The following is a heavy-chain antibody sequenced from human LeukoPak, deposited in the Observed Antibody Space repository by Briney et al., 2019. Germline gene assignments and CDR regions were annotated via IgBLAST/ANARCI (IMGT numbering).Heavy chain of an antibody. CDR1: GFTFSSYR. J-gene: IGHJ3*02. D-gene: IGHD2-15*01. CDR2: ISSSSSYI. V-gene: IGHV3-21*01. CDR3: ARDRSQVVAASGAFDI. Sequence: GGSLRLSCAASGFTFSSYRMNWVRQAPGKGLEWVSSISSSSSYIYYADSVKGRFTISRDNAKNSLYLQMNSLRAGDTAVYYCARDRSQVVAASGAFDIWGQGTMVTVSS.